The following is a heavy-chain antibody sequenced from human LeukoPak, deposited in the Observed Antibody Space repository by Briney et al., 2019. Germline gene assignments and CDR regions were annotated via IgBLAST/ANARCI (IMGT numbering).Heavy chain of an antibody. D-gene: IGHD3-10*01. J-gene: IGHJ4*02. CDR1: GFTFSYNW. CDR2: ISSDGRTT. CDR3: LGYYSGSPN. V-gene: IGHV3-74*01. Sequence: PGGSLRLSCAASGFTFSYNWMHWVRRAPGKGLVWVSRISSDGRTTHYADSVKGRFTISRDSAKNTLFLQMNDLRAEDTAVYYCLGYYSGSPNWGQGTLVTVSS.